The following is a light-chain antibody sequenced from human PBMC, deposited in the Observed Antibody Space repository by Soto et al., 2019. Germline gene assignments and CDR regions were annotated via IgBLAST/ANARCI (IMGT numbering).Light chain of an antibody. CDR2: DAS. CDR1: QSVSSY. J-gene: IGKJ5*01. CDR3: QQRSNWPPAIT. Sequence: VVLTQSPATLSLSPGARAPLSCRARQSVSSYLAWYQQKPGQAPRLLIYDASNRATGIPARFSGSGSGTDFTLTISSLEPEDFAVYYCQQRSNWPPAITFGQGTRLEIK. V-gene: IGKV3-11*01.